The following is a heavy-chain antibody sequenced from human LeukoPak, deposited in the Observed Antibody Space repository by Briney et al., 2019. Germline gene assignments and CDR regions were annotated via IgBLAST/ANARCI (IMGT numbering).Heavy chain of an antibody. CDR3: AREWELLHYFDY. Sequence: GGPLRLSCAVCGFPFNDYYMSWLRQAPGKGLEGFSYISSSSSYTNNADSVKGRFTISRDNAKNSLYLQMNSLRAEDTAVYYCAREWELLHYFDYWGQGTLVTVSS. V-gene: IGHV3-11*05. J-gene: IGHJ4*02. D-gene: IGHD1-26*01. CDR1: GFPFNDYY. CDR2: ISSSSSYT.